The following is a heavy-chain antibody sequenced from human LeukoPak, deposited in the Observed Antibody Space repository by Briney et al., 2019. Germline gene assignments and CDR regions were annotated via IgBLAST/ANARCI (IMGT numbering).Heavy chain of an antibody. J-gene: IGHJ4*02. CDR3: ARKLSGYAPFDC. CDR1: GFTFSNYP. Sequence: GGSLSLSCKASGFTFSNYPMIWVRQAPGRGLTWVSGISGSGGSTYYADSVKGRFTISRDNPRSTLYLQMSSLRAEDTAVYYCARKLSGYAPFDCWGQGTLVTVSS. D-gene: IGHD5-12*01. V-gene: IGHV3-23*01. CDR2: ISGSGGST.